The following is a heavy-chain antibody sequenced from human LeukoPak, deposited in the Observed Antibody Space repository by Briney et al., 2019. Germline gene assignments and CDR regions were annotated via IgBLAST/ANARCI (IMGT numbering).Heavy chain of an antibody. D-gene: IGHD3-10*01. CDR1: GYTFTGYY. CDR2: IYPNSGGT. CDR3: ARMVRGVNAFDI. Sequence: ASVKVSCKASGYTFTGYYMHWVRQAPGQGLEWMGWIYPNSGGTNYAQKFQGRATMTRDTSISTAYMELSRLRSDDTAVYYCARMVRGVNAFDIWGQGTMVTVSS. V-gene: IGHV1-2*02. J-gene: IGHJ3*02.